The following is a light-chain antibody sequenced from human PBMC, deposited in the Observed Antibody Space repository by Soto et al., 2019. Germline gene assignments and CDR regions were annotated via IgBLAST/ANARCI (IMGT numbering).Light chain of an antibody. CDR3: CSHPGSRTV. J-gene: IGLJ1*01. Sequence: QSVLAQPASVYGSPGQSITISCTGTSSDVGSYNLVSWYQQHPGKAPKLMICEVSKRPSGVSNRFSGSKSGNTASLTISGLQAEDEADYYCCSHPGSRTVFGTGTKVTVL. CDR2: EVS. V-gene: IGLV2-23*02. CDR1: SSDVGSYNL.